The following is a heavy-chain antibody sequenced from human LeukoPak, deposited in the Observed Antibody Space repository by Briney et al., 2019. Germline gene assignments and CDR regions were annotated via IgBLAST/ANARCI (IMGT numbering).Heavy chain of an antibody. CDR2: ISAYNGNT. Sequence: ASVKVSCTASGYTSTSYGISWVRQAPGQGLEWMGWISAYNGNTNYAQKLQGRVTMTTDTSTSTAYMELRSLRSDDTAVYYCARSTRYNHDSSGYRDFDYWGQGTLVTVSS. CDR3: ARSTRYNHDSSGYRDFDY. CDR1: GYTSTSYG. D-gene: IGHD3-22*01. V-gene: IGHV1-18*01. J-gene: IGHJ4*02.